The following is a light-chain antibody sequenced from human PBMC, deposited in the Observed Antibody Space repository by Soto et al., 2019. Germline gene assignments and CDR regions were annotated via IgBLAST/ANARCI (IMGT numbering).Light chain of an antibody. J-gene: IGKJ4*01. CDR1: QDIRSR. V-gene: IGKV1-12*01. CDR3: QQANILPPV. CDR2: SAT. Sequence: EMTQSPSSVSASVGDRVTITCRASQDIRSRLAWYQHKPGKAPNLLIYSATTLQSGVPYRFSGSGSGTYFTLTISSLQPEDFATYYCQQANILPPVFGGGTRVEI.